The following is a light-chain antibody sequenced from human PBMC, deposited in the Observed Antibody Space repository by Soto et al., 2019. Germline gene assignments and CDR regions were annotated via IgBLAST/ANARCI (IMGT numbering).Light chain of an antibody. CDR3: QEHDNAPLA. V-gene: IGKV1-27*01. Sequence: DLQMTQSPSSLSASVGDRVTITCRARQGISNYLAWYQQTPGKVPKLLIYAASTLQSGVPSRFSGIGAGTDFTLTISSLQPEDVATYYCQEHDNAPLAFGPGTKVEIK. CDR1: QGISNY. CDR2: AAS. J-gene: IGKJ3*01.